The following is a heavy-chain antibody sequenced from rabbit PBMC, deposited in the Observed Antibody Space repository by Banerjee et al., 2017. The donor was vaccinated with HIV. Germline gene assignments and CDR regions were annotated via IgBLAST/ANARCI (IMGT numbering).Heavy chain of an antibody. CDR2: IYAGSGST. CDR3: VRSTSGYDITL. CDR1: GFSFSSYYY. J-gene: IGHJ6*01. V-gene: IGHV1S40*01. D-gene: IGHD1-1*01. Sequence: QSLEESGGDLVKPGASLTLTCTVSGFSFSSYYYMCWVRQAPGKGLEWIGCIYAGSGSTWYASWAKGRFTISKTSSTTVTLQMTSLTAADTATYFCVRSTSGYDITLWGPGTLVTVS.